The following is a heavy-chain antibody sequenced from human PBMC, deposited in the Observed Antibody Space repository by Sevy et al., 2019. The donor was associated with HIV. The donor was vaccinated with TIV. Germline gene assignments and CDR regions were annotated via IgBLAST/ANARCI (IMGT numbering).Heavy chain of an antibody. CDR3: ARAPSGSQGPGQYFHH. CDR1: GYTFTSYI. D-gene: IGHD1-26*01. CDR2: ISAYNGDT. J-gene: IGHJ1*01. Sequence: ASVKVSCKTSGYTFTSYIISWVRQAPGQGLEWMGRISAYNGDTKYAQKLQGRVTMTTDTSTSTAYMERRSLKSDDTAVYYCARAPSGSQGPGQYFHHWGQGTLVTVSS. V-gene: IGHV1-18*01.